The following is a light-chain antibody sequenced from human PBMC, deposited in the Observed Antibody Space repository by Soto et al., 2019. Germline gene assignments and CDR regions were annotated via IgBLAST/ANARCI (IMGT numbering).Light chain of an antibody. J-gene: IGLJ2*01. Sequence: QSVLTQPASVSGSPGQSIAISCTGTSSDVGGYNYVSWYQQHPGKAPKLMIYEVTNRPSGVSNRFSGSKSGNTASLTISGLQAEDEADYYCSSYSHGGVVFGGGTKLTVL. CDR3: SSYSHGGVV. V-gene: IGLV2-14*01. CDR1: SSDVGGYNY. CDR2: EVT.